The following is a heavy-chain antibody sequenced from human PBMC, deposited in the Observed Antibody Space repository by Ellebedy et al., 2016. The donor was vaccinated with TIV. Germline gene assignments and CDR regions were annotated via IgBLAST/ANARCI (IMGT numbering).Heavy chain of an antibody. V-gene: IGHV1-18*04. CDR2: ISAYNGNT. CDR3: AKQNGYGIYYYYGMDV. J-gene: IGHJ6*02. CDR1: GFTFTSYG. Sequence: ASVKVSCXASGFTFTSYGISWVRQAPGQGLEWMGWISAYNGNTNYAQKFQGRVTITADESTSTAYMELSSLRSEDTAVYYCAKQNGYGIYYYYGMDVWGQGTTVTVSS. D-gene: IGHD4-17*01.